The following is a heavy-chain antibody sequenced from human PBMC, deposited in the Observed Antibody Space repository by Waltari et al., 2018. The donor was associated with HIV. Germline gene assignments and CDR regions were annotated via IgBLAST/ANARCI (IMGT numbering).Heavy chain of an antibody. CDR3: TRGYGDFWGMD. J-gene: IGHJ4*02. V-gene: IGHV3-73*02. CDR1: GFTFFGSA. D-gene: IGHD4-17*01. Sequence: EVQLVESGGALVQPGGSLTLSCAASGFTFFGSAMHWVRQASGKGLEWVGHIRSQGNNFATAYTASLKGRFTISRDDSKNTAYLHMNSLTTDDTALYFCTRGYGDFWGMDWGQGTLVTVSS. CDR2: IRSQGNNFAT.